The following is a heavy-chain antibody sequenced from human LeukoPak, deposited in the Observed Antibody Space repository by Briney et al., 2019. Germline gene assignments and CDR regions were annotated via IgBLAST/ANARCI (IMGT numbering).Heavy chain of an antibody. CDR2: IYPGDSDT. J-gene: IGHJ6*03. Sequence: GESLKISCKGSGYSFTSYWIGWVRQMPGKGLEWMGIIYPGDSDTRYSPSFQGQVTISADKSISTAYLQWSSLKASDTAMYYCARHVAVAGYYYYYYYMDVWGKGTTVTVSS. D-gene: IGHD6-19*01. CDR3: ARHVAVAGYYYYYYYMDV. V-gene: IGHV5-51*01. CDR1: GYSFTSYW.